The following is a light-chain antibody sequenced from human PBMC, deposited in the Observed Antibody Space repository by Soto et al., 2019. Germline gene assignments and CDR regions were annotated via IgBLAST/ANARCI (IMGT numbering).Light chain of an antibody. J-gene: IGLJ1*01. V-gene: IGLV2-8*01. CDR1: SSDVGAYDY. CDR3: SSFAGSNNFPYV. Sequence: QSVWTQPPSASGSPEQSFTISCTVTSSDVGAYDYVSWYQQHPGKAPKLMIYEINKRPSGVPDRFSGSKSGNTDSLTVSGLQAEDEADYYCSSFAGSNNFPYVFGTGTKV. CDR2: EIN.